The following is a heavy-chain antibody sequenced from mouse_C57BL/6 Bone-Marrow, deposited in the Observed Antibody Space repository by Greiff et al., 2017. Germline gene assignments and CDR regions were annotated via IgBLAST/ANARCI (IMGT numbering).Heavy chain of an antibody. D-gene: IGHD1-1*01. Sequence: QVQLQQPGTELVKPGASVKLSCKASGYTFTSYWMHWVKPRPGQGLEWIGNINPSNGGTNYNEKFKSKATLTVDKSSSTAYMQLRSLTSEDSAVYYCARGITTVVAIYWYFDVWGTGTTVTVSS. CDR2: INPSNGGT. CDR3: ARGITTVVAIYWYFDV. V-gene: IGHV1-53*01. CDR1: GYTFTSYW. J-gene: IGHJ1*03.